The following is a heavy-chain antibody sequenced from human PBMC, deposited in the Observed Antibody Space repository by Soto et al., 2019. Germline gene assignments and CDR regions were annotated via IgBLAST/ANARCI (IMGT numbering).Heavy chain of an antibody. CDR1: ELIVSTNY. Sequence: EVQLMESGGGLVQPGGSLRLSCVASELIVSTNYMGWVRQAPGKGLEWVSVIYTAGATYYADSVKDRFSISRDGAKNTRYLQMDSLRGDDTAVYYCERGWRRAPTFGYWGQGTLVTVSS. CDR2: IYTAGAT. D-gene: IGHD6-13*01. V-gene: IGHV3-66*01. J-gene: IGHJ4*02. CDR3: ERGWRRAPTFGY.